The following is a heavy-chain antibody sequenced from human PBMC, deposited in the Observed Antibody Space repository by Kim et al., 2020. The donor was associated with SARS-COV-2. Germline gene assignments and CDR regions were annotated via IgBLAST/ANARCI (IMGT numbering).Heavy chain of an antibody. CDR2: IKQDGSEK. D-gene: IGHD2-15*01. Sequence: GGSLRLSCAASGFTFSSYWMSWVRQAPGKGLEWVANIKQDGSEKYYVDSVKGRFTISRDNAKNSLYLQMNSLRAEDTAVYYCARDGVVVASSTAYWGQGTLVTVSS. CDR3: ARDGVVVASSTAY. J-gene: IGHJ4*02. CDR1: GFTFSSYW. V-gene: IGHV3-7*01.